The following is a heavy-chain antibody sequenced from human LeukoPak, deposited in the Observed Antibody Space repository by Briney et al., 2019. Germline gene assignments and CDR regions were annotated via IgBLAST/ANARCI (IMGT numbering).Heavy chain of an antibody. D-gene: IGHD6-19*01. J-gene: IGHJ4*02. CDR2: IHYSGKV. Sequence: SETLSLSCTVSGGSLRSSGHWWVWIRQPPGKGLEWIGSIHYSGKVYYNPSLKSRVTTSVDTSTDQFSLRLSSATAADTAIYYCARQSGDQSSAWYFDAWGQGTLVTVSS. CDR1: GGSLRSSGHW. CDR3: ARQSGDQSSAWYFDA. V-gene: IGHV4-39*01.